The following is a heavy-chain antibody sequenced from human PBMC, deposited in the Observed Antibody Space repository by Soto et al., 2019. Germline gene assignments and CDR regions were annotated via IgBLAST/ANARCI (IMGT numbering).Heavy chain of an antibody. CDR2: INHSGST. CDR3: ASPYYYGSGSYLR. D-gene: IGHD3-10*01. J-gene: IGHJ4*02. V-gene: IGHV4-34*01. Sequence: TSETLSLTCAVYGGSFSGYYRSWIRQPPGKGLEWIGEINHSGSTNYNPSLKSRVTISVDTSKNQFSLKLSSVTAADTAVYYCASPYYYGSGSYLRWGQGTLVTVS. CDR1: GGSFSGYY.